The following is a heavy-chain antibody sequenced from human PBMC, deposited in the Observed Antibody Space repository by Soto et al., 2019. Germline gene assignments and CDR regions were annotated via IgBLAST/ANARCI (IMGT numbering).Heavy chain of an antibody. CDR3: ARAIGLSYGPDAFDI. CDR1: GVSISSGDYY. CDR2: IYYSGST. V-gene: IGHV4-30-4*01. Sequence: PSETLSLTCTVSGVSISSGDYYWSWIRQPPGKGLEWIGYIYYSGSTYYNPSLKSRVTISVDTSKNQFSLKLSSVTAADTAVYYCARAIGLSYGPDAFDIWGQGTMVTVSS. D-gene: IGHD5-18*01. J-gene: IGHJ3*02.